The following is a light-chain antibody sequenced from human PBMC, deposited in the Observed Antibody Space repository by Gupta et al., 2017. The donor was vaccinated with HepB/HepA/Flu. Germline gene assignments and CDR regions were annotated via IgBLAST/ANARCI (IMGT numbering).Light chain of an antibody. Sequence: QSVLTQPPSVSGAPGQRVTISGTRSSSHIVAHYDVHWYQQIPGTAPKLLLYGNNNRPSGCPDRFSGSSSVTSASLAITGLQAEDEADYYCQSYDSSLTAWVFGGGTKVTVL. CDR1: SSHIVAHYD. V-gene: IGLV1-40*01. CDR3: QSYDSSLTAWV. J-gene: IGLJ3*02. CDR2: GNN.